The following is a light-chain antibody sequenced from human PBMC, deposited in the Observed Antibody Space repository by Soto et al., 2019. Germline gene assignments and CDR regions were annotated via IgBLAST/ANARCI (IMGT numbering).Light chain of an antibody. CDR1: QTISTR. J-gene: IGKJ1*01. CDR2: DVS. Sequence: EIQVTQSPSALSSSIRDRVTITCRASQTISTRLAWYQQKPGKAPKLLIYDVSSLESGVPSRFSGSGSGTEFTLTISGLQPEDFATYFCLQDHNSPLTFGERTKVDIK. V-gene: IGKV1-5*01. CDR3: LQDHNSPLT.